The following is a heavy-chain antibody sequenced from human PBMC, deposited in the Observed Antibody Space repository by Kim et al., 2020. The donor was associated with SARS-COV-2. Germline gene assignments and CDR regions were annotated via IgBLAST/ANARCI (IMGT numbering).Heavy chain of an antibody. D-gene: IGHD1-26*01. Sequence: GGSLRLSCAASGFTFSSYGMHWVRQAPGKGLEWVAVISYDGSNKYYADSVKGRFTISRDNSKNTLYLQMNSLRAEDTAVYYCALDSGSYSGLDYWGQGTLVTVSS. J-gene: IGHJ4*02. V-gene: IGHV3-30*03. CDR3: ALDSGSYSGLDY. CDR1: GFTFSSYG. CDR2: ISYDGSNK.